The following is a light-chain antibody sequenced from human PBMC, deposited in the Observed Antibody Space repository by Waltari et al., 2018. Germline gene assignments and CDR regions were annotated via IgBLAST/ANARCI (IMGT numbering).Light chain of an antibody. CDR2: DAS. J-gene: IGKJ2*01. CDR1: EGISSA. Sequence: AIQLTQSPSSLPASLDESVTNTWRASEGISSALAGYQQKPGKAPKLLIYDASSLESGVPSRFSGSGSGTDFTLTISSLQPEDFATYYCQQFNNYPYTFGQGTKLEI. CDR3: QQFNNYPYT. V-gene: IGKV1D-13*01.